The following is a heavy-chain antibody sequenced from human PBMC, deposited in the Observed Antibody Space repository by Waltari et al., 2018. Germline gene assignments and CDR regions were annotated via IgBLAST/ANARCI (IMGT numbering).Heavy chain of an antibody. J-gene: IGHJ4*02. V-gene: IGHV4-4*07. CDR1: GGSMNSDY. CDR3: ARTPAGGRFDY. CDR2: IYTDGST. Sequence: QVQLQESGPGLVKPSETLSLPCPVPGGSMNSDYWSWIRQPAGKGLEWIGRIYTDGSTNYNPSLKSRVTMSVDTSKEQFSLKLSSVTAADTAVYYCARTPAGGRFDYWGQGTLVIVSS. D-gene: IGHD2-2*01.